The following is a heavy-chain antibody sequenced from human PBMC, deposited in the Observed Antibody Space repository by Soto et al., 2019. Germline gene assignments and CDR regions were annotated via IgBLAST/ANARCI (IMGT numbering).Heavy chain of an antibody. Sequence: SETLSLTCTVSGGSISSSRYYWGWISQPPGKGLEWIGSIYYSGSTYYNPSLKSRVTISVDTSKNQFSLKLSSVTAADTAVYYCAREEKDPRDYYYYYGMDVWGQGTTVTVSS. CDR1: GGSISSSRYY. V-gene: IGHV4-39*02. CDR2: IYYSGST. CDR3: AREEKDPRDYYYYYGMDV. J-gene: IGHJ6*02.